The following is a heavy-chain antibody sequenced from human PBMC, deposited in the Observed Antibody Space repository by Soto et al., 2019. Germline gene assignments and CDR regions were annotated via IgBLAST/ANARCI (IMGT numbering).Heavy chain of an antibody. CDR1: GFSFLSYE. V-gene: IGHV3-48*03. Sequence: PGGSLRLSCAASGFSFLSYEMNWVRQAPGKGLEWVSYISARGATIYYADSVKGRFTISRDDAVNSLYLRMSSLRVEDTGVYYCARGDLYSYYGMDVWGQGTTVTVS. CDR3: ARGDLYSYYGMDV. J-gene: IGHJ6*02. CDR2: ISARGATI.